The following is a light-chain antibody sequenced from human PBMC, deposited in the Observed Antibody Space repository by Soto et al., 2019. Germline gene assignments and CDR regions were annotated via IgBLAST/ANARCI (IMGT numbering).Light chain of an antibody. Sequence: QSVLTQPPSVSGSPGQSVTISCTGTSSDVGGYNRVSWYQRPPDTAPKAMIYEVSNRPSGVPDRFSGSKSGNTASLTISGLQAEDEADYYCCSFTTSSTYVFGTGTKVTVL. CDR2: EVS. CDR1: SSDVGGYNR. J-gene: IGLJ1*01. CDR3: CSFTTSSTYV. V-gene: IGLV2-18*02.